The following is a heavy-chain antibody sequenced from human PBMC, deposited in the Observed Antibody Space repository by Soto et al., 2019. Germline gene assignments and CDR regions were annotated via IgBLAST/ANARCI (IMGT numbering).Heavy chain of an antibody. CDR3: ARGGSSSSWYWQY. CDR2: IKHDGSEK. CDR1: GLIFSKLW. Sequence: GGSLRLSCAASGLIFSKLWMTWVRQSPGKGLEWVANIKHDGSEKYYVDSVGGRFTISRDNAENSLYLQMNSLRAEDTAVYYCARGGSSSSWYWQYWGQGTLVTV. V-gene: IGHV3-7*01. D-gene: IGHD6-13*01. J-gene: IGHJ4*02.